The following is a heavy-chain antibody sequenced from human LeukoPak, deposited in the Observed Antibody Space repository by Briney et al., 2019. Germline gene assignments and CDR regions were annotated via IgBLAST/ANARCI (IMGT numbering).Heavy chain of an antibody. D-gene: IGHD5-12*01. CDR3: ASISAYSGYGSSYAFDS. V-gene: IGHV4-30-2*01. CDR1: GGSISSGGFS. J-gene: IGHJ4*02. CDR2: IYHSGST. Sequence: SETLSLTCAVSGGSISSGGFSWSWIRQPPGKGLEWVGYIYHSGSTYYNPSLKSRVTISMDRSKNQFSLKLSSVTAADTAVYYCASISAYSGYGSSYAFDSWGQGTLVTVSS.